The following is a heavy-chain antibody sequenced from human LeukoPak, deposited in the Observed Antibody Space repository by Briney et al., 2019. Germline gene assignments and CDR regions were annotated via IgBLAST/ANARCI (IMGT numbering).Heavy chain of an antibody. D-gene: IGHD2-21*02. J-gene: IGHJ4*02. CDR1: GFTFSSYG. CDR3: ASSVVTAILGY. Sequence: GGSLRPSCATSGFTFSSYGMHWVRQAPGKGLEWVAVIYSGGSTYYADSVKGRFTISRDNSKNTLYLQMNSLRAEDTAVYYCASSVVTAILGYWGQGTLVTVSS. V-gene: IGHV3-NL1*01. CDR2: IYSGGST.